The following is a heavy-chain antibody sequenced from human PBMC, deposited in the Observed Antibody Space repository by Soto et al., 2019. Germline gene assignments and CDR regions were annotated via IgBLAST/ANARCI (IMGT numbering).Heavy chain of an antibody. D-gene: IGHD6-19*01. J-gene: IGHJ1*01. CDR2: IWYDGSET. Sequence: QVQLVESGGGVVQPGKSLRLSCAASGFSFSESGMEWVRQAPGKGLEWVAAIWYDGSETYYGDSVKGRFTISRDNSKNTLYLQTSGLRAEDTAVYYCATFLAVAGTHHWGQGTLVTVSS. CDR3: ATFLAVAGTHH. V-gene: IGHV3-33*01. CDR1: GFSFSESG.